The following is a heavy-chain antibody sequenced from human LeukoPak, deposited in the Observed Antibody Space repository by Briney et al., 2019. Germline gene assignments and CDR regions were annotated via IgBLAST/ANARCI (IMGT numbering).Heavy chain of an antibody. J-gene: IGHJ4*02. CDR2: IDTSGNT. Sequence: PSETLSLTCAVYGGSFSGYYWSWIRQPAGKGLEWIGRIDTSGNTNYNPSLKSRITVSVDTSKNQVSLKLSSVTAADTAVYYCASYSSSSGYFFDCWGQGTLVTVSS. CDR3: ASYSSSSGYFFDC. CDR1: GGSFSGYY. V-gene: IGHV4-59*10. D-gene: IGHD6-6*01.